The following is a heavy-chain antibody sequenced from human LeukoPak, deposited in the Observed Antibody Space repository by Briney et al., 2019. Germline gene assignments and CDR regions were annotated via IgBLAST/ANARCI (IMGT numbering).Heavy chain of an antibody. Sequence: PSQTLSLTCTVSGGSISSGGYYWSWIRQHPGKGLEWIGYIHYSGSTYYNPSLKSRVTISVDTSKNQFSLKLSSVTAADTAVYYCARAGGYYDSSGYYPPTLWGQGTLVTVSS. V-gene: IGHV4-31*03. CDR3: ARAGGYYDSSGYYPPTL. CDR2: IHYSGST. J-gene: IGHJ4*02. D-gene: IGHD3-22*01. CDR1: GGSISSGGYY.